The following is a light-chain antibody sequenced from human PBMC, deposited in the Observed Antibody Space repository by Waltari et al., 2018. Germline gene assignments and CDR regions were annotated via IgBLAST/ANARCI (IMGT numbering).Light chain of an antibody. J-gene: IGKJ5*01. CDR3: QQYDAVSIT. CDR2: DAS. CDR1: QDIRNY. Sequence: DIQMTQSPSSLSASVGQRVTISRQASQDIRNYLNWYQQKPGQAPKLLIYDASNLETGVPSKFSGSGSGTHFTFTISSLQPEDIATYYCQQYDAVSITFGQGTRLDIK. V-gene: IGKV1-33*01.